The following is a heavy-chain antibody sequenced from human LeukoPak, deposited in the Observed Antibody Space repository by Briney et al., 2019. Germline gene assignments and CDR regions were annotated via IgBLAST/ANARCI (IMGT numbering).Heavy chain of an antibody. CDR2: ISASGAVP. CDR3: ARSLVVASEDY. D-gene: IGHD2-15*01. CDR1: GFRFASFY. V-gene: IGHV3-11*04. J-gene: IGHJ4*02. Sequence: PGGSLRLSCAASGFRFASFYMGWIRQVPGKGLDYIALISASGAVPYYAESVEGRFTISRDNAKNSVSLQMNSLSADDTAIYYCARSLVVASEDYWGQGTQVIVSS.